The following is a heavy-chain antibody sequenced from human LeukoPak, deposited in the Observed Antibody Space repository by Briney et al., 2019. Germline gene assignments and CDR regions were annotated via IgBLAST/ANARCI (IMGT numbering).Heavy chain of an antibody. CDR1: GYTFTSSY. Sequence: ASVKVSCKASGYTFTSSYIVWVRQAPGQGLEWMGWISGYNGNTNYAPKFQGRVTMTTETSTSTGYMELRSLRSDDTAVYYCARDYPMDVWGQGTTVTVSS. CDR3: ARDYPMDV. J-gene: IGHJ6*02. CDR2: ISGYNGNT. V-gene: IGHV1-18*04.